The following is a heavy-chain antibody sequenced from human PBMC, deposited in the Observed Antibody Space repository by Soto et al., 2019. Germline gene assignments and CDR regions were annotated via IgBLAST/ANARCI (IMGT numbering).Heavy chain of an antibody. V-gene: IGHV4-30-2*01. J-gene: IGHJ5*02. CDR1: GGSISSGGYS. Sequence: SETLSLTCAVSGGSISSGGYSWSWIRQPPGKGLEWIGYIYHSGSTYYNPSLKSRVTISVDRSKNQFSLKLSSVTTADTAVYYCARGDQYYYGSGSYNNWFDPWGQGTLVTVS. CDR3: ARGDQYYYGSGSYNNWFDP. D-gene: IGHD3-10*01. CDR2: IYHSGST.